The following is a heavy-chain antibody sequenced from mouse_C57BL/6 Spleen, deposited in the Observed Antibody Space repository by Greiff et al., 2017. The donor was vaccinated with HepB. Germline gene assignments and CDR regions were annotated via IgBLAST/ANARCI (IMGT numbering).Heavy chain of an antibody. V-gene: IGHV1-52*01. Sequence: QVQLQQPGAELVRPGSSVKLSCKASGYTFTSYWMHWVKQRPIQGLEWIGNIDPSDSETNYNQKFKDKATLTVDKSSSTAYMQLSSLTSEDSAVYYCARCSYYGSSYVYFDVWGTGTTVTVSS. CDR2: IDPSDSET. CDR3: ARCSYYGSSYVYFDV. J-gene: IGHJ1*03. D-gene: IGHD1-1*01. CDR1: GYTFTSYW.